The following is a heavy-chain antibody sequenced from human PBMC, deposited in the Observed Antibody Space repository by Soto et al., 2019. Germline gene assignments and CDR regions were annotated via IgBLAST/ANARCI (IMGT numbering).Heavy chain of an antibody. CDR3: AKDPRITMIVVVTVLYYFDY. CDR1: GFTFSSYA. V-gene: IGHV3-23*01. D-gene: IGHD3-22*01. J-gene: IGHJ4*02. Sequence: HPGGSLRLSCAASGFTFSSYAMSWVRRAPGKGLEWVSAISGSGGSTYYADSVKGRFTISRDNSKNTLYLQMNSLRAEDTAVYYCAKDPRITMIVVVTVLYYFDYWGQGTLVTVSS. CDR2: ISGSGGST.